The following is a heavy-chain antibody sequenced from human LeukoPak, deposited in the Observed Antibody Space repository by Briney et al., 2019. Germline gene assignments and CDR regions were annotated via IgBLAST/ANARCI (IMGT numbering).Heavy chain of an antibody. D-gene: IGHD3-22*01. J-gene: IGHJ4*01. CDR2: IYYSGST. Sequence: PSETLFLTCTVSGGSISSYYWSWIRQPPGKGLEWIGYIYYSGSTNYNPSLKSRVTISVDTSKNQFSLKLSSVTAADTAVYYCARLDDSSGYYPYYCEYWGHGTLVTVSS. CDR1: GGSISSYY. V-gene: IGHV4-59*08. CDR3: ARLDDSSGYYPYYCEY.